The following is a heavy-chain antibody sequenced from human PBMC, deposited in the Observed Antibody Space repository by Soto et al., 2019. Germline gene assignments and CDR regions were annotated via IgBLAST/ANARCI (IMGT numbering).Heavy chain of an antibody. CDR3: ARDAGRVYGSDFDY. J-gene: IGHJ4*02. CDR1: GFTFDDYA. V-gene: IGHV3-9*01. D-gene: IGHD6-13*01. Sequence: EVQLVESGGGLVQPGRSLRLSCAASGFTFDDYAMHWVRQAPGKGLEWVSGISWSSGSIGYADSVKGRFTITRDKAKNSMYLQMNSLRAEATALYDCARDAGRVYGSDFDYWGQGTLVTVSS. CDR2: ISWSSGSI.